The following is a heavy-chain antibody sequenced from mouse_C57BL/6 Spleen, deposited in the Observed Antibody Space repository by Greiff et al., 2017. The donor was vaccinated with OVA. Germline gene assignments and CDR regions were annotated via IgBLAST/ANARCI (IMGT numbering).Heavy chain of an antibody. Sequence: QVQLKESGAELARPGASVKLSCKASGYTFTSYGIRWVKQSTGQGLEWIGELYPRSGNTYYNEKFKGKATLTADKSSSTAYMELLSLTSEDSAVYFCARPYYYGSSSYWYFDVWGTGTTVTVSS. J-gene: IGHJ1*03. D-gene: IGHD1-1*01. CDR1: GYTFTSYG. CDR3: ARPYYYGSSSYWYFDV. V-gene: IGHV1-81*01. CDR2: LYPRSGNT.